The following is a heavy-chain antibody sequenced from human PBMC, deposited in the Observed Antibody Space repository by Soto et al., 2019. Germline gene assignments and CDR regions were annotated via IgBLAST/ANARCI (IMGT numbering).Heavy chain of an antibody. D-gene: IGHD3-22*01. Sequence: QVQLQESGPGLVKPSGTLSLTCAVSGAFISSSSWWSWVRQSPEKGLEWIGEIHHSGSTNYKPSLESRVTISVDKSKNQFSLKLSSVTAADTAVYYCASTYYSDSSGYYSLGDWGQGTPVTVSS. CDR3: ASTYYSDSSGYYSLGD. J-gene: IGHJ4*02. CDR1: GAFISSSSW. CDR2: IHHSGST. V-gene: IGHV4-4*02.